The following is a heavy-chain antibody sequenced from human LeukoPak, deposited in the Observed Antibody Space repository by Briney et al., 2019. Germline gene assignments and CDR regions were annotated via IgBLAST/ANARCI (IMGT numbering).Heavy chain of an antibody. CDR3: ARRGGYCTNGVCHTSFDY. CDR1: GGSFSGYY. CDR2: INHSGST. D-gene: IGHD2-8*01. Sequence: SETLSLTCAVYGGSFSGYYWSWIRQPPGKGLEWIGEINHSGSTNYNPSLKSRVTISVDTSKNQFSLKLSSVTAADTAVYYCARRGGYCTNGVCHTSFDYWGQGTLVTVSS. J-gene: IGHJ4*02. V-gene: IGHV4-34*01.